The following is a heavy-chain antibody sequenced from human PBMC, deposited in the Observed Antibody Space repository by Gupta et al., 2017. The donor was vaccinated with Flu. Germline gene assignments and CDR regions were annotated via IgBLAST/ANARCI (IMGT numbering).Heavy chain of an antibody. CDR3: ARTFGPTLWGVIGSHNWLDP. Sequence: QLQLQESGSGLVSPSQTLSLACAVSGASINSAAYSWSWIRQPPGKGLEWIGYIHRSATTSYNPSLKRRGTISVDRSKNQFSLNLRYVTAADKAMYYWARTFGPTLWGVIGSHNWLDPWGQGTLVTVSS. J-gene: IGHJ5*02. CDR2: IHRSATT. D-gene: IGHD3-10*01. V-gene: IGHV4-30-2*01. CDR1: GASINSAAYS.